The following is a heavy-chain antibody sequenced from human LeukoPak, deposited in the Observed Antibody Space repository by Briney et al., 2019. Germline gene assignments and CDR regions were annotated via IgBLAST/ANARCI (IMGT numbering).Heavy chain of an antibody. CDR1: GYTFTSYG. V-gene: IGHV1-18*01. CDR2: ISGHQGNT. CDR3: ARSSLGTITAGPFDY. D-gene: IGHD5-12*01. J-gene: IGHJ4*02. Sequence: GASVKVSCKASGYTFTSYGIPWVRQARGQGLEWMGWISGHQGNTKYAQKCQGRVTMTIDTSTSTAYMELRSLRSDDTATYFCARSSLGTITAGPFDYWGQGTLVAVSS.